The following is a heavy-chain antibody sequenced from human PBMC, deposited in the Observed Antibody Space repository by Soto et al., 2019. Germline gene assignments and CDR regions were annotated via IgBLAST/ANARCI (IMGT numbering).Heavy chain of an antibody. J-gene: IGHJ5*02. D-gene: IGHD3-10*01. V-gene: IGHV1-69*01. Sequence: QVQLVQSGAEVKKPGSSVKVSCKASGGTFSSYAISWVRQAPGQGLEWMGGIIPIFGTANYAQKFQGRVTSTADESTSTAYMELSSLKSEDTALYYCARESITMVRGVIITNWFDPWGQGTLVTVSS. CDR1: GGTFSSYA. CDR3: ARESITMVRGVIITNWFDP. CDR2: IIPIFGTA.